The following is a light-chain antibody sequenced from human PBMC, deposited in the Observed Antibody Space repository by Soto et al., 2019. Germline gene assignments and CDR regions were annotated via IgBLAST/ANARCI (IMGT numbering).Light chain of an antibody. CDR3: QQYNHCPPLT. CDR2: GAS. Sequence: EIVMTQSPATLSVSPGEGVTFSCRGSQTVPSRIAWYQQKPGQAPSLLIYGASTRATGVPDRFSGTGSGTEFTLTISSLKYEDYAVYYCQQYNHCPPLTFGGGTKVYIK. J-gene: IGKJ4*01. V-gene: IGKV3-15*01. CDR1: QTVPSR.